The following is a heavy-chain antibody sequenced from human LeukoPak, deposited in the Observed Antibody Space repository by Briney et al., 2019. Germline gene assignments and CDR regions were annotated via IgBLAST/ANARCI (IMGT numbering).Heavy chain of an antibody. D-gene: IGHD4-17*01. J-gene: IGHJ4*02. CDR3: ATGYGDFRVEGRYFYS. Sequence: SETLSLTCTVSGGSISSGSSYWSWIRQPAGKGLEWIGRIYTSGSTNYNPSLRSRVTISIDTSKKHFFLKLKSVTAADTAVYYCATGYGDFRVEGRYFYSWGQGTLVTVSS. CDR1: GGSISSGSSY. V-gene: IGHV4-61*02. CDR2: IYTSGST.